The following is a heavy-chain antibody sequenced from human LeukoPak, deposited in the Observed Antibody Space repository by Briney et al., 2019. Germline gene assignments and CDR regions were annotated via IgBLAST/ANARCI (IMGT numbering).Heavy chain of an antibody. CDR3: ARDSTGGGFDM. V-gene: IGHV3-48*02. D-gene: IGHD2-8*02. Sequence: PGGSLRLSCAASGFTFSSYSMNWVRQAPGKGLERVSYISSRSSTIYYADSVKGRFTISRDNAKNSLYLQVNSLRDEDTAVYYCARDSTGGGFDMWGQGTMVTVSS. J-gene: IGHJ3*02. CDR2: ISSRSSTI. CDR1: GFTFSSYS.